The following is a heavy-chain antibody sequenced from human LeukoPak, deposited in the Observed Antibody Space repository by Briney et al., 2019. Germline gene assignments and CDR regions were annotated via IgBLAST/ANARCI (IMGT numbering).Heavy chain of an antibody. J-gene: IGHJ4*02. CDR3: ARVTYGSGTYGAFDY. CDR2: ISGSGDNT. V-gene: IGHV3-23*01. Sequence: GGSLRLSCAASGFIFSDHYMGWVRQAPGKGLEWVSTISGSGDNTYYADSVKGWFTISRDNSKNTLYLQMNSLRAEDTAVYYCARVTYGSGTYGAFDYWGQGTLVTVSS. CDR1: GFIFSDHY. D-gene: IGHD3-10*01.